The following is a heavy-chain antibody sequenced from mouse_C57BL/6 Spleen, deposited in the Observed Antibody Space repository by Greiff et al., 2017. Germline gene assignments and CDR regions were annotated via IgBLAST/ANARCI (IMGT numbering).Heavy chain of an antibody. D-gene: IGHD1-1*01. V-gene: IGHV1-82*01. CDR2: IYPGDGDT. Sequence: LVEPGASVKISCTASGYAFSSSWMNWVKQRPGKGLEWIGRIYPGDGDTNYNGKFKGKATLTADKSSSTAYMQLSSLTSEDSAVYFCARSSYYYGSSYVFDYWGQGTTLTVSS. J-gene: IGHJ2*01. CDR3: ARSSYYYGSSYVFDY. CDR1: GYAFSSSW.